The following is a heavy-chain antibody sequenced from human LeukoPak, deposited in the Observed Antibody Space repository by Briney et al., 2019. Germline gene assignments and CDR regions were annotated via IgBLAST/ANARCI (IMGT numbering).Heavy chain of an antibody. CDR3: ARDPGYYYDSREPYFDQ. J-gene: IGHJ4*02. CDR1: GGSISSSTYY. Sequence: SETLSLTSTVSGGSISSSTYYWGWIRQPPGKGLEWIGSIYYSGRTLYNPSLKSRVIISVDTSKNQFALKLSSVTAADTALYYCARDPGYYYDSREPYFDQWGQGTLVTVSS. CDR2: IYYSGRT. V-gene: IGHV4-39*06. D-gene: IGHD3-22*01.